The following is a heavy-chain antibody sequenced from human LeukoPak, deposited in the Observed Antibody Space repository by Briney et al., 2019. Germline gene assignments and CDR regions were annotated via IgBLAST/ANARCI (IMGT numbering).Heavy chain of an antibody. CDR2: IYYSGST. V-gene: IGHV4-59*01. CDR3: ARFFGGYNSSYWYFVL. D-gene: IGHD6-19*01. Sequence: SETLSLTCTVSGGSISSYYWSWIRQPPGKGLEWIGYIYYSGSTNYNPSLKSRVTISVDTSKNQFSLKLSSVTAADTAVYCCARFFGGYNSSYWYFVLGGGGPLVTVPS. CDR1: GGSISSYY. J-gene: IGHJ2*01.